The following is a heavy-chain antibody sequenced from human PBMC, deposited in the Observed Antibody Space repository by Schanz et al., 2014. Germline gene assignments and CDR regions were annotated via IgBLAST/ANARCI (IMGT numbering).Heavy chain of an antibody. J-gene: IGHJ4*02. D-gene: IGHD4-17*01. V-gene: IGHV1-69*02. CDR2: IMPLRGIG. CDR1: GDTFSKYN. CDR3: ARGYGDSPTDF. Sequence: QVQLVPSGPEVKKPGSSVKVSCQAFGDTFSKYNIMWVRQVPGQGLEWLGRIMPLRGIGNNAWKFQDRLTITADKSTSTAYMELSSLRSEDTAMYYCARGYGDSPTDFWGQGTLVTVSS.